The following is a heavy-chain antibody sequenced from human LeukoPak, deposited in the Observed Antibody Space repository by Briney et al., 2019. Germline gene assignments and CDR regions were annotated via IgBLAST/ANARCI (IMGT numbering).Heavy chain of an antibody. CDR1: GGSFSGYY. V-gene: IGHV4-34*01. J-gene: IGHJ4*02. CDR2: INHSGST. CDR3: ARRPLGSHRPRFDY. Sequence: SETLSLTCAVYGGSFSGYYWSWIRQPPGKGLEWIGEINHSGSTNYNPSLKSRVTLSVDSSKNQFSLRLRSVTASDTAVFYCARRPLGSHRPRFDYWGQGTLVTVSS. D-gene: IGHD7-27*01.